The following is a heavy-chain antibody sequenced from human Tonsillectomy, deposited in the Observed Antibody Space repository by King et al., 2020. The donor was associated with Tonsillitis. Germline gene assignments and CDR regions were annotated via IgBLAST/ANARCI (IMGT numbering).Heavy chain of an antibody. Sequence: VQLVESGGGLVQPGGSLRLSCAASGFTFSSYAMSWVRQAPGKGLEWVSAISGSGGSIYYADSVKGRFTIPRDNSKNTLYLQMNSRSAEDTAVYYCAKTRVGRWYFDFGGQGTLVTVS. J-gene: IGHJ4*02. CDR1: GFTFSSYA. D-gene: IGHD4-23*01. CDR2: ISGSGGSI. V-gene: IGHV3-23*04. CDR3: AKTRVGRWYFDF.